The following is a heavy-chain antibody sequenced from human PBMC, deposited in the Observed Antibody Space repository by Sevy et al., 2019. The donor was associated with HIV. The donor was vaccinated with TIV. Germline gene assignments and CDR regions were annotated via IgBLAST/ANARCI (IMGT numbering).Heavy chain of an antibody. CDR2: ISGHGGST. V-gene: IGHV3-23*01. J-gene: IGHJ4*02. CDR3: AGGFWSGFDY. Sequence: GGSLRLSCAASGLIFNSYVMSWVRQAPGKGLEWVSSISGHGGSTYYTDSVKGRFTISRANSRNMLDLEMNSLRDDDTAVHYCAGGFWSGFDYWGQGALVTVSS. CDR1: GLIFNSYV. D-gene: IGHD3-3*01.